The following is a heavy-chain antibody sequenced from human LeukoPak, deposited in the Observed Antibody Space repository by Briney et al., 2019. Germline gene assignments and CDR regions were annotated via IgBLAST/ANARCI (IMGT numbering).Heavy chain of an antibody. CDR1: GGSISSGGYS. D-gene: IGHD1-26*01. CDR2: IYHSGST. V-gene: IGHV4-30-2*01. CDR3: ARLRGSYPYDAFDI. J-gene: IGHJ3*02. Sequence: SQTLSLTCAVSGGSISSGGYSWSWIRQPPGKGLEWIGYIYHSGSTYYNPSLKSRVTISVDRSKNRFSLKLSSVTAADTAVYYCARLRGSYPYDAFDIWGQGTMVTVSS.